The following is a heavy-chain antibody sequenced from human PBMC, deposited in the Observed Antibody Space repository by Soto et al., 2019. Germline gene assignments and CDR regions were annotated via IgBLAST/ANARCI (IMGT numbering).Heavy chain of an antibody. Sequence: VSLRLSCAASGFTFSSYAVSWVRQAPGKGPEWISSISGSGSTIYYADSVKGRFTISRDNSKNTLYLQMSSLRAEDTAVYYCAKVFYYYDSSGYYYFDYWGQGTLVTVSS. CDR3: AKVFYYYDSSGYYYFDY. J-gene: IGHJ4*02. CDR1: GFTFSSYA. CDR2: ISGSGSTI. D-gene: IGHD3-22*01. V-gene: IGHV3-23*01.